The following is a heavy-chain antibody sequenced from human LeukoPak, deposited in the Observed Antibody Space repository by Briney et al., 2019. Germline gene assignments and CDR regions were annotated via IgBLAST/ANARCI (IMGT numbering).Heavy chain of an antibody. D-gene: IGHD1-14*01. CDR3: AKAPEVGAFDY. J-gene: IGHJ4*02. CDR2: IGTAGDT. CDR1: GFTFSSYD. Sequence: GGSLRLSCAASGFTFSSYDMHWVRQATGKGLEWVSAIGTAGDTYYPGSVKGRFTISRDNSKNTLYLQMNSLRAEDTAVYYCAKAPEVGAFDYWGQGTLVTVSS. V-gene: IGHV3-13*01.